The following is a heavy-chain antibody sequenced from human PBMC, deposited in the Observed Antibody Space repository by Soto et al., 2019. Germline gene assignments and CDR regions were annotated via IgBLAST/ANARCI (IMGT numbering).Heavy chain of an antibody. J-gene: IGHJ6*02. CDR3: ARKLMVGELTQAYYYYGRDV. CDR1: GYTFTSYA. Sequence: GASVKVSCKASGYTFTSYAMHWVRQAPGQRLEWMGWINAGNGNTKYSQKFQGRVTITRDTSASTAYMELSSLRSEDTAVYYCARKLMVGELTQAYYYYGRDVWGQGTTVTVSS. V-gene: IGHV1-3*01. CDR2: INAGNGNT. D-gene: IGHD3-10*01.